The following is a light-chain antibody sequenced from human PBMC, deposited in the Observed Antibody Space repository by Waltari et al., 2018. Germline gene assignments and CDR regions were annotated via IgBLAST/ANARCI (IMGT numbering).Light chain of an antibody. CDR3: NQYYSYPRR. V-gene: IGKV1-8*01. J-gene: IGKJ3*01. Sequence: AIRMTQSPSSFSASTGDRVTITCRASQGISSYLAWYQQKPGKAPKLLIYAASTLQSGVPSRFSGTGLGTDFTLPFSCLKPEDFEPYFCNQYYSYPRRFGPGTKVDIK. CDR1: QGISSY. CDR2: AAS.